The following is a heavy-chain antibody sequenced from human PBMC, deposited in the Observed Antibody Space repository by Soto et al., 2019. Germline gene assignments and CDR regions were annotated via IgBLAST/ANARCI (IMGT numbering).Heavy chain of an antibody. J-gene: IGHJ6*02. V-gene: IGHV3-21*01. Sequence: EVQLVESGGGLVMPGGSLRLSCIASGFSFSTYSMNWVRQAPGKGLEWVSSIRRSGDYTYYADSLKGRFTISRDNAKNSLSQKMISLRAEDTAVYYCARSTSLGGMDVWGQGTTVTVSS. CDR3: ARSTSLGGMDV. CDR2: IRRSGDYT. CDR1: GFSFSTYS. D-gene: IGHD1-1*01.